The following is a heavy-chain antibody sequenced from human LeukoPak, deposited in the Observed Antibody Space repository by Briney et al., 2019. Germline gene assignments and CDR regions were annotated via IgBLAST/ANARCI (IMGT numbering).Heavy chain of an antibody. D-gene: IGHD3-22*01. CDR2: ISASCGST. CDR1: GFTFSSYA. V-gene: IGHV3-23*01. CDR3: ATEVTYYYDSSGSPSFDY. J-gene: IGHJ4*02. Sequence: GGSLRLSCAASGFTFSSYAMSWVRQAPGKGLEWGAAISASCGSTYYADSVKGRFTISRDNSKNTLHLQMNSLRAEDTAVYYCATEVTYYYDSSGSPSFDYWGQGTLVTVSS.